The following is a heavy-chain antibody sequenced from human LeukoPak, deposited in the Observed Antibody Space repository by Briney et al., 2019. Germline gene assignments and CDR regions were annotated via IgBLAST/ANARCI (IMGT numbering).Heavy chain of an antibody. CDR1: GGTFSSYA. Sequence: SVKVSCKASGGTFSSYAISWVRQAPEKGLEGRGRIIPIFGTANYAQKFQGRVTITTDESTSTAYMELSSLRSEDTAVYYCARDRYYYDSSGYTYWGQGTLVTVSS. V-gene: IGHV1-69*05. CDR2: IIPIFGTA. CDR3: ARDRYYYDSSGYTY. J-gene: IGHJ4*02. D-gene: IGHD3-22*01.